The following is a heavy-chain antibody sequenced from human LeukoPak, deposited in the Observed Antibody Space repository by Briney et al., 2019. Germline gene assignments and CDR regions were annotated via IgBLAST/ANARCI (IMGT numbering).Heavy chain of an antibody. D-gene: IGHD3-10*01. CDR2: INPSGGST. V-gene: IGHV1-46*01. J-gene: IGHJ4*02. Sequence: ASVKDSCKASGYTFTTYYMHWVRQAPGQGLEWMGIINPSGGSTSYAQKFQGRVTMTRDTSTSTVYMELSSLRSEDTAVYYCAREHRITMVRGVIDYWGQGTLVTVSS. CDR1: GYTFTTYY. CDR3: AREHRITMVRGVIDY.